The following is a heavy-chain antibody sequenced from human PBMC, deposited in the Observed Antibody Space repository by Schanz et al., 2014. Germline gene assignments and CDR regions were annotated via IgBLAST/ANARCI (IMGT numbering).Heavy chain of an antibody. Sequence: QDQLLQSGAAVKKPGSSVRVSCKASGGTLDTYKIAWVRQVPGQGLEWMGWISVYTGNTKYGQKVQGRVTMTADTSTNTAYMELRSLRSDDTAVYYCARDAADFYDILTEEDYWGQGTLVTGSS. V-gene: IGHV1-18*01. J-gene: IGHJ4*02. CDR3: ARDAADFYDILTEEDY. CDR1: GGTLDTYK. D-gene: IGHD3-9*01. CDR2: ISVYTGNT.